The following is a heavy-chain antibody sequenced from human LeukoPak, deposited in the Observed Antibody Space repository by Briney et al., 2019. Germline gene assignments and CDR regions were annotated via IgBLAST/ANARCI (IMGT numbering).Heavy chain of an antibody. CDR1: GGSFSGYY. CDR2: INHSGST. V-gene: IGHV4-34*01. CDR3: ARGPPYIVVVTAIGFFDY. Sequence: SETLSLTCDVYGGSFSGYYWRWIRHSPGRGREWVGEINHSGSTNYNPSLKSRVTISVDTSKNQFSLKLSSVTAADTAVYYCARGPPYIVVVTAIGFFDYWGQGTLVTVSS. D-gene: IGHD2-21*02. J-gene: IGHJ4*02.